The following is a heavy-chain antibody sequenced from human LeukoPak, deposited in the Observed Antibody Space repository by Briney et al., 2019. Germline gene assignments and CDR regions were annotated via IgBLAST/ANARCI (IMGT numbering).Heavy chain of an antibody. CDR2: IYHSGST. J-gene: IGHJ5*02. D-gene: IGHD1-20*01. Sequence: SQTLSLTCTVSGGSISSGGYYWSWIRQPPGKGLEWIGYIYHSGSTYYNPSLKSRVTISVDRSKNQFSLKLSSVTAADTAVYYCARHSNWNAGVDYFDPWGQGTLVTVSS. V-gene: IGHV4-30-2*01. CDR1: GGSISSGGYY. CDR3: ARHSNWNAGVDYFDP.